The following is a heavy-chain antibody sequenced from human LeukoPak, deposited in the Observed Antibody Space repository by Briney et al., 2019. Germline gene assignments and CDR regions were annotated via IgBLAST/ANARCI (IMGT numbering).Heavy chain of an antibody. CDR2: INVNSGGT. D-gene: IGHD3-22*01. J-gene: IGHJ5*02. CDR3: ARALNYYDSSGYYFGGNRFDP. CDR1: GYTFTDDY. V-gene: IGHV1-2*02. Sequence: ASLKVSCKASGYTFTDDYIHWVRQAPGQGLEWMGWINVNSGGTNYAQKLQGRVTMTTDTSTSTAYMELRSLRSDDTAVYYCARALNYYDSSGYYFGGNRFDPWGQGTLVTVSS.